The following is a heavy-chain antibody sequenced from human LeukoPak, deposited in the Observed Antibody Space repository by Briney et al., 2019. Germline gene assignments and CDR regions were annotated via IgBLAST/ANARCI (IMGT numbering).Heavy chain of an antibody. Sequence: PSQTLSLTCAVSGGSISSGGYSWSWIRQPPGKGLEWIGYIYYSGSTNYNPSLKSRVTISVDTSKNQFSLKLSSVTAADTAVYYCARLDGDPNWFDPWGQGTLVTVTS. J-gene: IGHJ5*02. V-gene: IGHV4-30-4*07. D-gene: IGHD4-17*01. CDR1: GGSISSGGYS. CDR2: IYYSGST. CDR3: ARLDGDPNWFDP.